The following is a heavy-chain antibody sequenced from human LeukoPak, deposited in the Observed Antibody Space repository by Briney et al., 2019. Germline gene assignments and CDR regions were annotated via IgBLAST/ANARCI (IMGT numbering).Heavy chain of an antibody. CDR2: ISYDGSNK. CDR1: GFTFSSYA. V-gene: IGHV3-30*04. J-gene: IGHJ4*02. CDR3: ARDSGYGYFNY. D-gene: IGHD5-12*01. Sequence: GGSLRLSCAASGFTFSSYAMHWVRQAPGKGLEWVAVISYDGSNKYYADSVKGRFTISRDNSKNTLYLQMNSLRAEDTAVYYCARDSGYGYFNYWGQGTLVTVSS.